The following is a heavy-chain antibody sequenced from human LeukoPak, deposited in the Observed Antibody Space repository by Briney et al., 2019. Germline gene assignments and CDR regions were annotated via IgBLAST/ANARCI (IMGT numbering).Heavy chain of an antibody. Sequence: SETLSLTCTVSGGSISSYYWSWIRQPPGKGLEWIGYIYYSGSTNYNPSLKSRVTISVDTSKNQFSLKLSSVIAADTAVYYCARCKLGSSWFLDYWGQGTLVTVSS. V-gene: IGHV4-59*01. J-gene: IGHJ4*02. CDR1: GGSISSYY. CDR2: IYYSGST. D-gene: IGHD6-13*01. CDR3: ARCKLGSSWFLDY.